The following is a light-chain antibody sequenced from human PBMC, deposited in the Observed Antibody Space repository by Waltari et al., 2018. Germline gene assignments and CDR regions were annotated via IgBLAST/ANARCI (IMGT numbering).Light chain of an antibody. J-gene: IGKJ5*01. CDR3: QQSYSTPIT. V-gene: IGKV1-39*01. CDR1: QSISSY. CDR2: AAS. Sequence: DIQMTQSPSSLSASVGDRVTITCRARQSISSYLNWYQQKPGKAPKLLIYAASSLQSRVPSRFSGSGSGTDFTLTIRSLQPEDFATYYCQQSYSTPITFGQGTRLEIK.